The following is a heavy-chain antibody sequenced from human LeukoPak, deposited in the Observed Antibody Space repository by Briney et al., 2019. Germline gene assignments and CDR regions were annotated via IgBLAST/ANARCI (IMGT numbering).Heavy chain of an antibody. CDR1: GFTFSSYW. V-gene: IGHV3-7*01. J-gene: IGHJ4*02. Sequence: PGGSLRLSCAASGFTFSSYWMSWVRQAPGKGLEWVANIKQDGSEKYYVDSVKGRFTISRDNAKNSLYLQMNSLRAEDTAVYYCARWSGIDSSWYYYNIYYYFDYWGQGTLVTVSS. D-gene: IGHD6-13*01. CDR3: ARWSGIDSSWYYYNIYYYFDY. CDR2: IKQDGSEK.